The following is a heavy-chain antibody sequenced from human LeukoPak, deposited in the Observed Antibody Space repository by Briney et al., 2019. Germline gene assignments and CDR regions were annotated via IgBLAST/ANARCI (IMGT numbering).Heavy chain of an antibody. Sequence: GASVKVSCKASGGTFSSHAISWVRQAPGQGLEWMGGIIPIFGTANYAQKFQGRVTITADESTSTAYMELSSLRSEDTAVYYCARDYMAYYYGSGSYFDYWGQGTLVTVSS. CDR2: IIPIFGTA. CDR1: GGTFSSHA. V-gene: IGHV1-69*13. D-gene: IGHD3-10*01. J-gene: IGHJ4*02. CDR3: ARDYMAYYYGSGSYFDY.